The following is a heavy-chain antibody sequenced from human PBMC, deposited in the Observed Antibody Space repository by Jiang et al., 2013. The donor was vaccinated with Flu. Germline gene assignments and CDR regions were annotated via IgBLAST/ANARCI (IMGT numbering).Heavy chain of an antibody. V-gene: IGHV1-69*01. CDR2: IIPIFGTA. J-gene: IGHJ4*02. D-gene: IGHD3-10*01. CDR1: GGTFSSYA. Sequence: KVSCKASGGTFSSYAISWVRQAPGQGLEWMGGIIPIFGTANYAQKFQGRVTITADESTSTAYMELSSLRSEDTAVYYCARDNQPAVDYGSGSYYISWYYFDYWGQGTLVTVSS. CDR3: ARDNQPAVDYGSGSYYISWYYFDY.